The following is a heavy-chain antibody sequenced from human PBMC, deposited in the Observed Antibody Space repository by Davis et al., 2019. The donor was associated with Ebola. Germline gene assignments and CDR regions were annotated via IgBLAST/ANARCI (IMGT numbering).Heavy chain of an antibody. CDR3: ARDHPPGITIFGVAPDYYYGMDV. Sequence: SETLSLTCTVSGGSISTYYWSWIRQPPGKGLEWIGYIYYSGSTNYNPSLKSRVTISVDTSKNQFSLKLSSVTAADTAVYYCARDHPPGITIFGVAPDYYYGMDVWGQGTTVTVSS. V-gene: IGHV4-59*01. CDR1: GGSISTYY. D-gene: IGHD3-3*01. CDR2: IYYSGST. J-gene: IGHJ6*02.